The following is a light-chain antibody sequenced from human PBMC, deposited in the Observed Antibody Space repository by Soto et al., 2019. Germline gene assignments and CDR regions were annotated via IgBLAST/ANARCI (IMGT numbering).Light chain of an antibody. CDR3: CSYAGSYTVL. J-gene: IGLJ2*01. V-gene: IGLV2-11*01. CDR1: SSDVGGYNY. CDR2: DVS. Sequence: QSALTQPRSVSGSPGQSVTISCTGTSSDVGGYNYVSWYQQHPGKAPKLMIYDVSKRPSGVPDRFSGSKSGNTASLTISGLHAEDEADYHCCSYAGSYTVLFGGGTKLTVL.